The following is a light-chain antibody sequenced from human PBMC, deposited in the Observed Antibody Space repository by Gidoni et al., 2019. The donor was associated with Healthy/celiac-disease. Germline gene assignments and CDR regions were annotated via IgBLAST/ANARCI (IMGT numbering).Light chain of an antibody. CDR2: DVS. Sequence: QYALTQPASVSGSPGQPITISCTGTSSDVGGYNYVSWYQQHPGKAPKLMIYDVSNRLSGVSNRLSGSKSGNTASLTLSGLQAEDEADYYCSSYTSSSTLLFGGGTKLTVL. J-gene: IGLJ2*01. V-gene: IGLV2-14*01. CDR3: SSYTSSSTLL. CDR1: SSDVGGYNY.